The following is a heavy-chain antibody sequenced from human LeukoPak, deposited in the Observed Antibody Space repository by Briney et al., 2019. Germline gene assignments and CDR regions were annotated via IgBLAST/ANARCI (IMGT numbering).Heavy chain of an antibody. D-gene: IGHD3-3*01. CDR2: IKSKTDGGTT. CDR1: GFTFSNAW. CDR3: TPAATYDFWSGYHQYFQH. J-gene: IGHJ1*01. Sequence: GGSLRLSCAASGFTFSNAWMSWVRQAPGKGLEWVGRIKSKTDGGTTDYAAPVKGRFTISRDDSKNTLYLQMNSLKTEDTAVYYCTPAATYDFWSGYHQYFQHWGQGTLVTVSS. V-gene: IGHV3-15*01.